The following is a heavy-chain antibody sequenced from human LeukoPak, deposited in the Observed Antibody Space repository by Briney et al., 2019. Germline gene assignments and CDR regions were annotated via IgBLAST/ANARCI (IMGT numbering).Heavy chain of an antibody. J-gene: IGHJ4*02. CDR2: IIPIFGTA. Sequence: SVKVSCKASGGTFSSYAISWVRQAPGQGLEWMGGIIPIFGTANYAQKFQGRVTITADESTSTAYMELSSLRSEDTAVYYCARGGVSGYQLLPPAHWGQVTLVTVSS. CDR1: GGTFSSYA. CDR3: ARGGVSGYQLLPPAH. D-gene: IGHD2-2*01. V-gene: IGHV1-69*13.